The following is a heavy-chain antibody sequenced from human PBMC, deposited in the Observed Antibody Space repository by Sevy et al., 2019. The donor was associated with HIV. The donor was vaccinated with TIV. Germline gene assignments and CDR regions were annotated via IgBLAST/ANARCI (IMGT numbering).Heavy chain of an antibody. J-gene: IGHJ4*02. CDR3: AKGYGSESPPDH. Sequence: GGSLRLSCAASGFIFNSYTMNWVRQAPGKGLEWVSAISGSGGTTYYADSVKGRFTISRDNSKNTVDLQMNSLRVEDTAVYYCAKGYGSESPPDHWGQGTLVTVSS. CDR1: GFIFNSYT. V-gene: IGHV3-23*01. D-gene: IGHD3-10*01. CDR2: ISGSGGTT.